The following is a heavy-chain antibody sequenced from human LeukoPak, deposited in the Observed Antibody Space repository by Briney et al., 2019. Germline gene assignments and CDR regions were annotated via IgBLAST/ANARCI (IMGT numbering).Heavy chain of an antibody. V-gene: IGHV4-59*01. CDR1: GGSISSYY. CDR2: IYYSGST. CDR3: ASADDGVYFDY. Sequence: SETLSLTCTVSGGSISSYYWSWIRQPPGEGLEWIGYIYYSGSTNYNPSLKSRVTISVDTSKNQFSLKLSSVTAADTAVYYCASADDGVYFDYWGQGTLVTVSS. D-gene: IGHD5-24*01. J-gene: IGHJ4*02.